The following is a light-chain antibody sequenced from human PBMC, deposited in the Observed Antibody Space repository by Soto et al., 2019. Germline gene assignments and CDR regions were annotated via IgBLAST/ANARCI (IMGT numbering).Light chain of an antibody. CDR3: SSYTSSSTL. J-gene: IGLJ2*01. V-gene: IGLV2-14*01. Sequence: QSALTQPASVSGSPGQSITISCTGTSSDVGGYNYVSGYQQHPGKAPKLMIYEVSHRPSGVSDRFSGSKSGNTASLTISGLQAEDEADYYCSSYTSSSTLFGGGTKLTVL. CDR1: SSDVGGYNY. CDR2: EVS.